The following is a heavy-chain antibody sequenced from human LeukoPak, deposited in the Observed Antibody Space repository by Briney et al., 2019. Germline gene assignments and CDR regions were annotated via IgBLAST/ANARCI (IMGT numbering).Heavy chain of an antibody. CDR1: GFTFSSYV. CDR3: AREDGYCSGGNCYSYFDS. Sequence: GGSLRLSCTASGFTFSSYVMSWVRQAPGKGLEWVAYIKKTGSETYYVDSVKGRFTITRDNTRNSLFLQMYSLRAEDTAVYFCAREDGYCSGGNCYSYFDSWGQGTLVTVSS. V-gene: IGHV3-7*01. J-gene: IGHJ4*02. D-gene: IGHD2-15*01. CDR2: IKKTGSET.